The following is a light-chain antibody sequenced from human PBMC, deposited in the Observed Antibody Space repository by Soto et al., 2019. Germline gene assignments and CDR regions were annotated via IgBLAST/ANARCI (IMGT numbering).Light chain of an antibody. J-gene: IGLJ1*01. V-gene: IGLV2-14*01. Sequence: QSVLTQPAPVSGSPGQSITISCTGTNSDVGGYNYVSWYQQHPGKAPELMIYEVSHRPSGVSNRFSGSKSDNTASLTISGLQAEDEADYYCSSYTSISTLYVFGTGTKVTVL. CDR3: SSYTSISTLYV. CDR1: NSDVGGYNY. CDR2: EVS.